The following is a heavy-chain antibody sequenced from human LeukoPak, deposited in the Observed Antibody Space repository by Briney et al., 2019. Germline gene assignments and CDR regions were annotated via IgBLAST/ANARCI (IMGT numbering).Heavy chain of an antibody. CDR2: INPNSGGT. V-gene: IGHV1-2*02. J-gene: IGHJ6*03. D-gene: IGHD4-23*01. CDR3: ARGTTVVDNYYYYYMDV. CDR1: GYTFTGYY. Sequence: GASVKVSCKASGYTFTGYYMHWVRQAPGQGLEWMGCINPNSGGTNYTQKFQGRVTMTRDTSISTAYMGLSRLRSDDTAVYYCARGTTVVDNYYYYYMDVWGKGTTVTVSS.